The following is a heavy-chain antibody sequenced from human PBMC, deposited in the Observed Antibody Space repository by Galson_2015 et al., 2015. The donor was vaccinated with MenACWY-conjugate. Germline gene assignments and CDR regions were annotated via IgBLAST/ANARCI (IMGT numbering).Heavy chain of an antibody. V-gene: IGHV3-21*01. J-gene: IGHJ5*02. CDR3: ARTAGSVPP. CDR1: GFTFSSFS. Sequence: SMRLSCAASGFTFSSFSMNWVRQAPVKGLEGVSSISATSATIYYADSVKGRFTISRDNAKNSLYLQMNSLRAEDTAVYYCARTAGSVPPWGLGTLVTVSS. CDR2: ISATSATI. D-gene: IGHD6-13*01.